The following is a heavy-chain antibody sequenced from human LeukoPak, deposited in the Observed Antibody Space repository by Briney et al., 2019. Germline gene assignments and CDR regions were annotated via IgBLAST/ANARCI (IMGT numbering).Heavy chain of an antibody. Sequence: GGSLRLSCAASGFTFSSYAMSWVRQAPGKGLEGVSAISGSGGSTYYADSVKGRFTISRDNSKTPLYLQMNSLRAEDTAVYYCAKGSSIFGVVRGEYWGQGTLVTVSS. CDR1: GFTFSSYA. J-gene: IGHJ4*02. D-gene: IGHD3-3*01. CDR3: AKGSSIFGVVRGEY. CDR2: ISGSGGST. V-gene: IGHV3-23*01.